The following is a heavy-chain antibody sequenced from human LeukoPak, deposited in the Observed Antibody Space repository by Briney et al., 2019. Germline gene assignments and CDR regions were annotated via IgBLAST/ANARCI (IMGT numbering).Heavy chain of an antibody. V-gene: IGHV1-2*06. CDR2: INPKTGDT. D-gene: IGHD3-10*01. Sequence: ASVKVSCKASGYTFTSYYIHWVRQAPGQGLEWMGRINPKTGDTNYAQKFQGRVTMTRDTSITTAYMELSSLRSDDTAIYHCATRGSLGDYWGQGTLVTVSS. CDR1: GYTFTSYY. J-gene: IGHJ4*02. CDR3: ATRGSLGDY.